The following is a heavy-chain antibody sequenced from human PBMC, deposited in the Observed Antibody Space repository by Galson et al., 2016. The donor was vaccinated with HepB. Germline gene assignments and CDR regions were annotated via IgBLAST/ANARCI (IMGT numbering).Heavy chain of an antibody. D-gene: IGHD3-10*01. CDR3: ARGRMVQGVSCGMDV. V-gene: IGHV2-5*02. Sequence: PALVKPTQTLTLTCTFSGFSLSTPGVGVGWIRQPPGKALEWLALVFWDDDKRFSPSVKNRLTVATDTSKNQVVLRMTNMDPVDTATYYCARGRMVQGVSCGMDVWGQGSTVTVSS. CDR2: VFWDDDK. J-gene: IGHJ6*02. CDR1: GFSLSTPGVG.